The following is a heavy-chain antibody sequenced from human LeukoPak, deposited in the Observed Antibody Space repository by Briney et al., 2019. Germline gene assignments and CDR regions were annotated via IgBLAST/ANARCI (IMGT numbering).Heavy chain of an antibody. CDR1: GFTFSSYT. D-gene: IGHD1-7*01. CDR2: ISSGNNYI. V-gene: IGHV3-21*01. Sequence: GGSLRLSCAASGFTFSSYTMNWVRQAPGKGLEWVSSISSGNNYIYYADSVKGRFTISRDNAKSSLFLQMNSLRAEDTAVYYCARGQSWDYHFDFWGQGTLVTVSS. CDR3: ARGQSWDYHFDF. J-gene: IGHJ4*02.